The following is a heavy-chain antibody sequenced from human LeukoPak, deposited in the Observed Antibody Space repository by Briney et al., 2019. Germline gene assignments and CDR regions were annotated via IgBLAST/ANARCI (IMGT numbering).Heavy chain of an antibody. CDR1: GGSISSSSYY. CDR2: IYYSGST. CDR3: ARSSTSCCNWFDP. V-gene: IGHV4-61*05. Sequence: SETLSLTCTVSGGSISSSSYYWGWIRQPPGKGLEWIGYIYYSGSTNYNPSLKSRVTISVDTSKNQFSLKLSSVTAADTAVYYCARSSTSCCNWFDPWGRGTLVTVSS. D-gene: IGHD2-2*01. J-gene: IGHJ5*02.